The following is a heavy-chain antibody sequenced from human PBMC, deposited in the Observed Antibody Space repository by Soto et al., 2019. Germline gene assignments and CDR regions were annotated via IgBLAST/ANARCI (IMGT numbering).Heavy chain of an antibody. V-gene: IGHV4-34*01. CDR3: ARRGRWLQPLDY. J-gene: IGHJ4*02. D-gene: IGHD5-12*01. CDR1: GGSFSGYY. Sequence: QVQLQQWGAGLLKPSETLSLTCAVYGGSFSGYYWSWIRQPPGKGLEWIGEINHSGSTNYNPSLKSRVTTSVDTSKNQFSLKLSSVTAADTAVYYCARRGRWLQPLDYWGQGTLVTVSS. CDR2: INHSGST.